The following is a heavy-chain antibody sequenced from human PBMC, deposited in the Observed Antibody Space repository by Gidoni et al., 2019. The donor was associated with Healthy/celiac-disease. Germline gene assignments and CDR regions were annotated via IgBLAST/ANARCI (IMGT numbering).Heavy chain of an antibody. CDR1: RFTFSSYS. Sequence: EVQLVEPGGGLVQPGGSLRLSCAPSRFTFSSYSMNWVRQAPGKGLEWVSYISSSSSTIYYADSVKGGFTISRDNAKNSLYLQMNSLRDEDTAVYYCARDDGGSYYGWFDPWGQGTLVTVSS. J-gene: IGHJ5*02. D-gene: IGHD1-26*01. CDR3: ARDDGGSYYGWFDP. CDR2: ISSSSSTI. V-gene: IGHV3-48*02.